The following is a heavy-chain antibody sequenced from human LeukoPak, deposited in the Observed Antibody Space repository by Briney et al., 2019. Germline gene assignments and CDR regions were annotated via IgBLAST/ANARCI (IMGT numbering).Heavy chain of an antibody. CDR3: ARALSGYSSSWYSHYDAFDI. D-gene: IGHD6-13*01. Sequence: GGSLRLSCAASGFTFGSYWMSWVRQAPGKGLEWVANIKEDGSEKHYVDSMKGRFTISRDNAKNSLFLQMSSLRDEDTAVYYCARALSGYSSSWYSHYDAFDIWGQGTMVTVSS. V-gene: IGHV3-7*01. J-gene: IGHJ3*02. CDR2: IKEDGSEK. CDR1: GFTFGSYW.